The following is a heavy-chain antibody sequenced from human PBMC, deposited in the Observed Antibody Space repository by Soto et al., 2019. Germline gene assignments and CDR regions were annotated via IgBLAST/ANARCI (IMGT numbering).Heavy chain of an antibody. D-gene: IGHD1-1*01. Sequence: GGSLILSCAASEFTFSTYAMTWVRQAPGRGLQWVATISDSGDITYYADSVKGRFTISRDNSRNTLYLQMNNLRAEDTALYYCAKPWVPSTTDSNPRFDDWGRGTLVTVSS. CDR3: AKPWVPSTTDSNPRFDD. V-gene: IGHV3-23*01. J-gene: IGHJ4*02. CDR2: ISDSGDIT. CDR1: EFTFSTYA.